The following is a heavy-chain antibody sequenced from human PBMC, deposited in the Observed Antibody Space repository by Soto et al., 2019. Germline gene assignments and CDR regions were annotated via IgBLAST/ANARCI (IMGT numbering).Heavy chain of an antibody. J-gene: IGHJ4*02. Sequence: AGSLTLSCAASGFSLRSQWMHWIRQPAGKGLEWVSRTSPDGSTIYADSVKGRFTISSDNAQNAVYLQMNNMRAEDTSMYYCSVSIFGVVHYWGQGTLVTVSS. D-gene: IGHD3-3*01. CDR1: GFSLRSQW. CDR2: TSPDGST. V-gene: IGHV3-74*01. CDR3: SVSIFGVVHY.